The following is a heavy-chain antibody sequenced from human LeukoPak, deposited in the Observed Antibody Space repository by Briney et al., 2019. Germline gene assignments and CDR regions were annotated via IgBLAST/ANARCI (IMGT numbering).Heavy chain of an antibody. J-gene: IGHJ4*02. CDR3: ARGAWIVGATDFDY. Sequence: GGSLRLSCAASGFTFTTYSMNWVRQAPGKGLEWISYISNSDTTIYYADAVKGRFTIARENAKNSMFMQMNSLRDDDTSVYYCARGAWIVGATDFDYWGQGTLVTVSS. D-gene: IGHD1-26*01. CDR2: ISNSDTTI. CDR1: GFTFTTYS. V-gene: IGHV3-48*02.